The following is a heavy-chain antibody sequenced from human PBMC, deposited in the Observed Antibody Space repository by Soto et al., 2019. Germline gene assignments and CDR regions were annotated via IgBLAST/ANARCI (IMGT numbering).Heavy chain of an antibody. V-gene: IGHV1-3*01. CDR3: AAEIDDYGDYNY. J-gene: IGHJ4*02. CDR1: GYTFTSYA. CDR2: INAGNGNT. D-gene: IGHD4-17*01. Sequence: ASVKVSCKASGYTFTSYAMHWVRQAPGQRLEWMGWINAGNGNTKYSQKFQGRVTITRDTSASIAYMELSSLRSEDTAVYYCAAEIDDYGDYNYWGQGTLVTVSS.